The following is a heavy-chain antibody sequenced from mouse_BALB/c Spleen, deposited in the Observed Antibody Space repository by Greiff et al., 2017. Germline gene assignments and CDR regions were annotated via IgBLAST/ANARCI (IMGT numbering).Heavy chain of an antibody. J-gene: IGHJ1*01. CDR1: GFTFSSYT. CDR2: ISSGGSYT. D-gene: IGHD2-10*02. V-gene: IGHV5-6-4*01. Sequence: EVQLVESGGGLVKPGGSLKLSCAASGFTFSSYTMSWVRQTPEKRLEWVATISSGGSYTYYPDSVKGRFTISRDNAKNTLYLQMSSLKSEDTAMYYCTRDQEYGNYRYFDVWGAGTTVTVSS. CDR3: TRDQEYGNYRYFDV.